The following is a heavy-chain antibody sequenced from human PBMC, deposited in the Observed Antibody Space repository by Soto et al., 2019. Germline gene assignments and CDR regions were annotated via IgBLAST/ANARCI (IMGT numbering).Heavy chain of an antibody. CDR3: ARYFSLGPKYAWSGYPPYGRYV. CDR1: GYTFTGYY. D-gene: IGHD3-3*01. CDR2: INPNSGGT. J-gene: IGHJ6*02. V-gene: IGHV1-2*04. Sequence: ASVKVSCKASGYTFTGYYMHWVRQAPGQGLEWMGWINPNSGGTNYAQKFQGWVTMTRDTSISTAYMELSRLRSDDTAVYYCARYFSLGPKYAWSGYPPYGRYVWGHGTTVTVSS.